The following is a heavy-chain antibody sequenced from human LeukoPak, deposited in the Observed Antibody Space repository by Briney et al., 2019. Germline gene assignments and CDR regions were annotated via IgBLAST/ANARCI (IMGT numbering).Heavy chain of an antibody. V-gene: IGHV3-23*01. CDR3: ARDGGHPLTSYYRAY. CDR1: GFTFYTYA. CDR2: IIGSGGNT. D-gene: IGHD4-11*01. J-gene: IGHJ4*02. Sequence: PGESLRLSCAASGFTFYTYAMTWVRQAPGKGLEWVSTIIGSGGNTFYADSVKGRFTISRDNSKNTLSLQLTSLRAEDTGIYFCARDGGHPLTSYYRAYWGQGTLVTVSS.